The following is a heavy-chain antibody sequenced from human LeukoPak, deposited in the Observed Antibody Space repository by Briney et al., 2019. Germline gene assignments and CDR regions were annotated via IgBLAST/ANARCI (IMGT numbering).Heavy chain of an antibody. CDR2: IYYSGST. CDR3: ASWGLGGSSFDY. CDR1: GVSISSYY. D-gene: IGHD7-27*01. V-gene: IGHV4-59*01. Sequence: SETLSLTCTVSGVSISSYYWSWIRQPPGKGLEWIGHIYYSGSTTYNPSLKSRVTISVDTSKNQFSLKLSSVTAADTAVYYCASWGLGGSSFDYWGQGPLVTVSS. J-gene: IGHJ4*02.